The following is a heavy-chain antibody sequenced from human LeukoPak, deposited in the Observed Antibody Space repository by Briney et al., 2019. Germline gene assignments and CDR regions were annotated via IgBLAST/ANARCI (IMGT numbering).Heavy chain of an antibody. CDR2: MNPNSGNT. D-gene: IGHD5-24*01. J-gene: IGHJ4*02. V-gene: IGHV1-8*01. Sequence: ASVKVSCKASGYTFTSYDINWVRQATGQGLEWMGRMNPNSGNTGYAQKFQGRVTMTRNTSISTAHMELSSLRSEDTAVYYCARKRDGYKLRYYFDYWGQGTLVTVSS. CDR1: GYTFTSYD. CDR3: ARKRDGYKLRYYFDY.